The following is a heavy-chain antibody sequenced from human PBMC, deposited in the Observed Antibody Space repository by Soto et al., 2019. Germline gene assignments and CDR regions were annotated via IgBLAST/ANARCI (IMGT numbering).Heavy chain of an antibody. D-gene: IGHD3-22*01. CDR3: AKSRYSDSSGDFYDY. CDR2: IGGSGRTT. J-gene: IGHJ4*02. CDR1: AFTFNNYA. Sequence: EVQLLESGGGLVQPGGSLSLSCAASAFTFNNYAMSWVRQAPGKGLEWVSGIGGSGRTTYYADSVKGRFTISRDTSNNPLFLQMNSLRAEDTAVYYCAKSRYSDSSGDFYDYWGQGTLVTVSS. V-gene: IGHV3-23*01.